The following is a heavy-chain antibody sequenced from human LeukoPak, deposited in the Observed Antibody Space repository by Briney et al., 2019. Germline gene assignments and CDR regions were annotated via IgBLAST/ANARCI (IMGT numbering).Heavy chain of an antibody. V-gene: IGHV4-39*07. D-gene: IGHD5-12*01. CDR1: GGSISSSSYY. J-gene: IGHJ1*01. CDR3: ASGYTSAEYFQH. CDR2: IYYSGST. Sequence: SETLSLTCTVSGGSISSSSYYWGWIRQPPGKGLEWIGSIYYSGSTYYNPSLKSRVTISVDTSKNQFSLKLSSVTAADTAVFYCASGYTSAEYFQHWGQGTLVTVSS.